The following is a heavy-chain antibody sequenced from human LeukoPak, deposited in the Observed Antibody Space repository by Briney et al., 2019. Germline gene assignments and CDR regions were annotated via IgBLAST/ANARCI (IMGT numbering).Heavy chain of an antibody. CDR3: ARDGYRDIVVAYDY. CDR1: GYTFTSYG. D-gene: IGHD2-2*01. CDR2: ISAYNGNT. V-gene: IGHV1-18*04. Sequence: ASVKVSCKASGYTFTSYGISWVRQAPGQGLEWMGWISAYNGNTNYAQKLQGRITMTTDTSTSTAYMELRSLRSDDTAVYYCARDGYRDIVVAYDYWGQGTLVTVSS. J-gene: IGHJ4*02.